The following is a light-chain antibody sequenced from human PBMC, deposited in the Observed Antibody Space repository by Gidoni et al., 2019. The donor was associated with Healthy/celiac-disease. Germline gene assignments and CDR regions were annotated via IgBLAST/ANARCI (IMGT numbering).Light chain of an antibody. V-gene: IGKV3-20*01. J-gene: IGKJ1*01. Sequence: EIVLTQSPGTLSLSPGESATLSCRASQSVSSSYLAWYQQKPGQAPKLLIYDASSRATGIPDRFSGSGSGTDFTLTISRLEPEDFAMYYCQQYGSSRVTFGQGTKVEIK. CDR3: QQYGSSRVT. CDR1: QSVSSSY. CDR2: DAS.